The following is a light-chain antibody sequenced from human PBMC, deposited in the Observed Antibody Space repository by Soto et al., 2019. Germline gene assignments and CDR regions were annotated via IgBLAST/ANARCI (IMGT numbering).Light chain of an antibody. V-gene: IGKV3-20*01. CDR1: QIVASNY. CDR3: QQYGNSPRT. J-gene: IGKJ1*01. CDR2: GTS. Sequence: EIVLTQSPGTLSLSPGERATLSCRASQIVASNYLAWYQQKPGQAPRFLMYGTSSRATGVPDRFTGSGSGTDFTLTISRLEPEDFAVYYCQQYGNSPRTFGQGTKVDIK.